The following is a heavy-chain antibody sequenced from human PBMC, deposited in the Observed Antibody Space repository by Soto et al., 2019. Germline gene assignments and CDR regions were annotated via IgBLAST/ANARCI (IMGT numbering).Heavy chain of an antibody. CDR1: GFTFSSYG. Sequence: PGGSLRLSCAASGFTFSSYGMHWVRQAPDKGLEWVAVISYDGSNKYYADSVKGRFTISRDNSKNTLCLQMNSLRAADTALYYCAKVLLRGYYDFLPLDPWGQGTLVTVSS. CDR3: AKVLLRGYYDFLPLDP. V-gene: IGHV3-30*18. D-gene: IGHD3-3*01. J-gene: IGHJ5*02. CDR2: ISYDGSNK.